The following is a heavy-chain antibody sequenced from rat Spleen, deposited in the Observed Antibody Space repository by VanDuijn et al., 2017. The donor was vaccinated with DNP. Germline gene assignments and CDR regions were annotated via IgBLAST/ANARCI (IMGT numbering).Heavy chain of an antibody. CDR2: ITSNGGAT. J-gene: IGHJ2*01. CDR1: GFTFSYYW. Sequence: EVQLVESGGDLVQPGRSLKLSCVASGFTFSYYWMTWVRQVPGKGLEWLASITSNGGATYYLDSVKGRFTISRDDAQDTLYLQMNSLRSEDTATYYCAIANGDYWGQGVMVTVSS. D-gene: IGHD4-1*01. CDR3: AIANGDY. V-gene: IGHV5-31*01.